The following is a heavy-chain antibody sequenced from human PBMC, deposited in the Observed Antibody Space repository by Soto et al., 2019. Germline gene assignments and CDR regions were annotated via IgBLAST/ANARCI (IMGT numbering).Heavy chain of an antibody. Sequence: PGESLKISCVASGFTFSIFAMSWVRQSPGKGLEWVSTISGSGGSTYYADAVKGRFTISRDNSMGTLYLQMKSLRVEDTAIYYCAKEVSLGSTVDLGYWGQGALVTVSS. CDR2: ISGSGGST. J-gene: IGHJ4*02. D-gene: IGHD7-27*01. CDR3: AKEVSLGSTVDLGY. V-gene: IGHV3-23*01. CDR1: GFTFSIFA.